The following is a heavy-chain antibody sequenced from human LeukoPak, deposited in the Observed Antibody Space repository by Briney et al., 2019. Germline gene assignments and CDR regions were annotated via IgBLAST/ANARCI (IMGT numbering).Heavy chain of an antibody. V-gene: IGHV4-59*01. D-gene: IGHD3-9*01. J-gene: IGHJ6*03. CDR2: IYYSGST. CDR3: ARGTRNRYFGYMDV. Sequence: SETLSLTCTVSGGSISSYYWSWIRQPPGKGLEWIGYIYYSGSTNYNPSLKSRVTISVDTSKNQFSLKLSSVTAADTAVYYCARGTRNRYFGYMDVWGKGTTVTISS. CDR1: GGSISSYY.